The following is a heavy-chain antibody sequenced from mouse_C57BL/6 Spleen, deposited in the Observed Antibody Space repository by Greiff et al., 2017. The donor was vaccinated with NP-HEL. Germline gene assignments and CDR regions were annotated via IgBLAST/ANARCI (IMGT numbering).Heavy chain of an antibody. V-gene: IGHV14-2*01. D-gene: IGHD1-1*01. CDR2: IDPEDGET. CDR3: ARDYGSSYPWFAY. J-gene: IGHJ3*01. Sequence: EVQLQQSGAELVKPGASVKLSCTASGFNITDYYMHWVKQRTEQGLAWIGRIDPEDGETKYAPKFQGKATITADTSSTSAYLQLSSLTSEDTTVYYSARDYGSSYPWFAYWGQGTLVTVSA. CDR1: GFNITDYY.